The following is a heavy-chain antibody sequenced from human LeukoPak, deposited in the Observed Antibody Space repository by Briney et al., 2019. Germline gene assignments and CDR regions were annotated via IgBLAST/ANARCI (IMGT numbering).Heavy chain of an antibody. CDR1: GYTFTSYG. CDR2: ISDYNGNT. D-gene: IGHD6-19*01. CDR3: ARHSGSGWQALGY. J-gene: IGHJ4*02. Sequence: GASVKVSCKASGYTFTSYGISWVRQAPGKGLEWMGWISDYNGNTNYAQKLQGRVTMTTDTSTTTAYMELRSLESDDTAVYDCARHSGSGWQALGYWGQGTLVTVSS. V-gene: IGHV1-18*01.